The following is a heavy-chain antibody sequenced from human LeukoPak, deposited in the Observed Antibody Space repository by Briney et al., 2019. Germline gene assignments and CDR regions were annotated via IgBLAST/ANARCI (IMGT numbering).Heavy chain of an antibody. V-gene: IGHV3-48*02. J-gene: IGHJ4*02. D-gene: IGHD2-15*01. CDR3: ARARASGRSGFDY. CDR1: GLTVSSYS. Sequence: GGSLRLSCVASGLTVSSYSMNWVRQAPGKGLEWVSYISSSSSTIYYADSVKGRFTISRDNAKNSLDLQMNSLRDEDTAEYYCARARASGRSGFDYWGQGTLVTVSS. CDR2: ISSSSSTI.